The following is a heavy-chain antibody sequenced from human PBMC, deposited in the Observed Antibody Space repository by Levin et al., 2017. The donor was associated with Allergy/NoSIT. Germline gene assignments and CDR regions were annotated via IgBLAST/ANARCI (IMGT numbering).Heavy chain of an antibody. V-gene: IGHV1-24*01. Sequence: GASVKVSCKVSGYTLTELSMHWVRQAPGKGLEWMGGFDPEDGETIYAQKFQGRVTMTEDTSTDTAYMELSSLRSEDTAVYYCATSRAVRYFDWLWDGGMDVWGQGTTVTVSS. J-gene: IGHJ6*02. CDR1: GYTLTELS. D-gene: IGHD3-9*01. CDR3: ATSRAVRYFDWLWDGGMDV. CDR2: FDPEDGET.